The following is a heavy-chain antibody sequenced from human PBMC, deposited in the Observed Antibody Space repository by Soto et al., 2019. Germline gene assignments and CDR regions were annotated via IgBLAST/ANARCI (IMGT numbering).Heavy chain of an antibody. Sequence: ASVKVSCKASGGTFSSYAISGVRQAPGQGLEWMGGIIPIYGTANYAQELQGRVTIAADEWTSTAYMEMSSLRSEDTAVYYCARDGAGGAWIRWDYWGQGTLVTVSS. V-gene: IGHV1-69*13. CDR2: IIPIYGTA. D-gene: IGHD5-18*01. CDR3: ARDGAGGAWIRWDY. J-gene: IGHJ4*02. CDR1: GGTFSSYA.